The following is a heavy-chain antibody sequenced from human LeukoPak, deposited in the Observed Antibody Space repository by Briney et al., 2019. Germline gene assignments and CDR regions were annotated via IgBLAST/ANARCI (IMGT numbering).Heavy chain of an antibody. J-gene: IGHJ4*02. CDR1: GGSISSSSYY. CDR3: TRATRHNGDYPDFDY. V-gene: IGHV4-39*07. CDR2: SYYTGIT. Sequence: PSETLSLTCTVSGGSISSSSYYWGWIRQPPGKGLEWIVSSYYTGITYYNPSLESRVTMSLDTSKSQFSLRLTSVTAADTAVYYCTRATRHNGDYPDFDYWGQGTLVTVSS. D-gene: IGHD4-17*01.